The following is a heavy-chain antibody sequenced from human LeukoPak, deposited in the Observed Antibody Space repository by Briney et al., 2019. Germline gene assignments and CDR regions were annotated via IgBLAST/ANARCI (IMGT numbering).Heavy chain of an antibody. D-gene: IGHD5-24*01. J-gene: IGHJ3*02. CDR2: ISSIGSTI. V-gene: IGHV3-48*03. Sequence: GSLRLSCAASGFTFSSCEMNWVRQAPGKGLEWVSYISSIGSTIYYADSVKGRFTISRDNAKNSLYLQMNSLRGDDTAVYYCARPMGDGYNYNAFDIWGQGTMVTVSS. CDR1: GFTFSSCE. CDR3: ARPMGDGYNYNAFDI.